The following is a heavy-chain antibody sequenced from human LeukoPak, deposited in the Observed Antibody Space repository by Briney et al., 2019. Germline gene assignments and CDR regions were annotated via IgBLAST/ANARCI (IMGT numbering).Heavy chain of an antibody. CDR1: GFTVSSNS. CDR2: IYSDNT. Sequence: GGSLRLSCTVSGFTVSSNSMSWVRQAPGKGLEWVSFIYSDNTHYSDSVKGRFTISRDNSKNTLYLQMNSLRAEDTAVYYCAKDRYFYDSSGYLDYWGQGTLVTVSS. J-gene: IGHJ4*02. CDR3: AKDRYFYDSSGYLDY. V-gene: IGHV3-66*03. D-gene: IGHD3-22*01.